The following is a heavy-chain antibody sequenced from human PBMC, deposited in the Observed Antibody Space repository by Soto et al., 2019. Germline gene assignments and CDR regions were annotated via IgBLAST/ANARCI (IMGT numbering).Heavy chain of an antibody. CDR1: CYTFTSYG. CDR2: ISAYNGNT. Sequence: GXSVKVSYKASCYTFTSYGISWVRQAPGQGLEWMGWISAYNGNTNYAQKLQGRVTMTTDTSTSTAYMELRSLRSDDTAVYYCARDPLVGNWFDPWGQGTLVTVYS. V-gene: IGHV1-18*01. J-gene: IGHJ5*02. CDR3: ARDPLVGNWFDP. D-gene: IGHD2-15*01.